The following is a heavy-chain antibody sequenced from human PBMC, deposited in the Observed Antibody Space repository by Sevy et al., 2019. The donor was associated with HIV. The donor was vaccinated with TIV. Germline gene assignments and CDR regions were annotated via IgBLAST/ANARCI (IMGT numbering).Heavy chain of an antibody. CDR2: INPSGGRT. V-gene: IGHV1-46*01. D-gene: IGHD2-21*02. J-gene: IGHJ5*02. CDR1: GYSFTSYE. Sequence: ASVKVSCKASGYSFTSYEIHWVRQAPGQGLEWMGLINPSGGRTSSAEKFQGRVTMIRDTSTTTVYMELRSLRSEDTAVYFCARLRACGGDCYYYDLWGQGNLVTVSS. CDR3: ARLRACGGDCYYYDL.